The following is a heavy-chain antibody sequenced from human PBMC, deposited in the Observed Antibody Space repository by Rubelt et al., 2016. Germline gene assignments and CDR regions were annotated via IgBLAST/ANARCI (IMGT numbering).Heavy chain of an antibody. CDR1: GFTFRNHY. Sequence: EVQLVESGGGLVQPGESLRLSCAASGFTFRNHYMTWVRQAPGKGLEWVASIRDDGSDTYYVDSAKGRFTISRYDSENSLYLQMNSLRVEDTAVYYCARDFGYGSSWFGVFDSWGQGALVTVSS. V-gene: IGHV3-7*03. CDR2: IRDDGSDT. D-gene: IGHD6-13*01. J-gene: IGHJ4*02. CDR3: ARDFGYGSSWFGVFDS.